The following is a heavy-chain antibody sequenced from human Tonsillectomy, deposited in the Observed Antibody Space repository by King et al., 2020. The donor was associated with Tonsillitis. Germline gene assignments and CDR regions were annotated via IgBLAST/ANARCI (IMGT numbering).Heavy chain of an antibody. CDR2: IYYGGNT. D-gene: IGHD6-19*01. Sequence: QLQESGPGLVKPSETLSLSCTVSGGSINTHYWSWIRQPPGKDLEWIGYIYYGGNTNYNPSLKSRVTISADTSKNNFALQLSSVTAADTAVYYCARGNSAWYGAYFDNWGQGTLVTVSS. CDR1: GGSINTHY. J-gene: IGHJ4*02. CDR3: ARGNSAWYGAYFDN. V-gene: IGHV4-59*11.